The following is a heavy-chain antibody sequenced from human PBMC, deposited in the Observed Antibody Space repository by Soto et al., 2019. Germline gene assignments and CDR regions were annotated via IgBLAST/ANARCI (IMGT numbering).Heavy chain of an antibody. CDR1: GYAFTWFS. D-gene: IGHD3-22*01. CDR2: INAGNGNT. J-gene: IGHJ4*02. Sequence: QVQLVQSGAEVKKPGASVKVSCKASGYAFTWFSIHWVRQAPGQRLEWMGWINAGNGNTKYSQKFQGRVTLTTDTSANTAYMERSSLISEDTAVYYCARPKDYDACLDLWGQGTLVTVSS. CDR3: ARPKDYDACLDL. V-gene: IGHV1-3*01.